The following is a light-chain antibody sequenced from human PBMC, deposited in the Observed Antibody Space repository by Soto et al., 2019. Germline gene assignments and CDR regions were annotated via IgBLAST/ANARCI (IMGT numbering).Light chain of an antibody. CDR1: IHYDF. Sequence: QSVLPQPASVSGSPGQSITISCTGYIHYDFVSWYQQHPGTAPKLVIYEVSNRPSGTSDRFSGSKSGHTASLTISGLQTEDEAVYYCGSYTSSSNYVFXTGTKRTVL. CDR3: GSYTSSSNYV. J-gene: IGLJ1*01. V-gene: IGLV2-14*01. CDR2: EVS.